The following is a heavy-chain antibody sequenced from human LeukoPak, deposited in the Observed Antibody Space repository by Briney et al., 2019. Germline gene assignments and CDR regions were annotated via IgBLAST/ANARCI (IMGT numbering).Heavy chain of an antibody. CDR3: ASYGSGSYSGFDY. CDR1: GGSFSGYY. V-gene: IGHV4-34*01. J-gene: IGHJ4*02. Sequence: SSETLSLTCAVYGGSFSGYYWSWIRQPPGKGLEWIGEINHRGSTSYNPSLKSRVTISVDTSKNQFSLKLSSVTAADTALYYCASYGSGSYSGFDYWGQGTLVTVSS. D-gene: IGHD3-10*01. CDR2: INHRGST.